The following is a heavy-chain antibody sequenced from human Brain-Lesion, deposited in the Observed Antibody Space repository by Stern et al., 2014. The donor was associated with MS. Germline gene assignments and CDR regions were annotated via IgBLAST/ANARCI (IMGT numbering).Heavy chain of an antibody. Sequence: QVQLGQSGPGLVKPSETLSLTCTVSGGSISSSSYYWGWIRQPPGKGLEWIGSIYYRGSTYYNPSLKSRVTISMDTSKNTFSLRLSSVTAADTAVYFCAKLWLGELPESPFDYWGQGTLVTVSS. CDR3: AKLWLGELPESPFDY. J-gene: IGHJ4*02. V-gene: IGHV4-39*01. CDR1: GGSISSSSYY. CDR2: IYYRGST. D-gene: IGHD3-10*01.